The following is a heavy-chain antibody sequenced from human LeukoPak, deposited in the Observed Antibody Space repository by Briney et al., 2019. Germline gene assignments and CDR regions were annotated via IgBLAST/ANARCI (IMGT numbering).Heavy chain of an antibody. CDR3: ARPQPYSRNDAFDI. CDR2: IYTSGST. J-gene: IGHJ3*02. D-gene: IGHD6-13*01. Sequence: SQTLSLTCTVSGGSISSYYWSWIRQPAGKGLEWIGRIYTSGSTNYNPSLKSRVTMSVDTSKNQFSLKLSSVTAADTAVYYCARPQPYSRNDAFDIWGQGTMVTVSS. CDR1: GGSISSYY. V-gene: IGHV4-4*07.